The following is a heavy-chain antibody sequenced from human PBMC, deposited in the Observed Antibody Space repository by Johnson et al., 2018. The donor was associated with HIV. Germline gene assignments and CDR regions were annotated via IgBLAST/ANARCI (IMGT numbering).Heavy chain of an antibody. J-gene: IGHJ3*02. CDR1: GFTVSSNY. D-gene: IGHD5-24*01. V-gene: IGHV3-66*01. CDR2: IYSGGRT. Sequence: ESGGGLVQPGGSLRLSCAASGFTVSSNYMNWVRQAPGKGLEWVSVIYSGGRTYYADSVKGRFTISRDNYKNTLYLQMNSLRAEDTAVYYCARGGNNHAFDIWGQGTMVTVSS. CDR3: ARGGNNHAFDI.